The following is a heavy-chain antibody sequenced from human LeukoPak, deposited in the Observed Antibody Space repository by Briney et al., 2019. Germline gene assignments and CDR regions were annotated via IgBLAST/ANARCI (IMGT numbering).Heavy chain of an antibody. CDR2: ISGSGGST. CDR1: GFTFTSYG. V-gene: IGHV3-23*01. D-gene: IGHD2-15*01. CDR3: AKSPYGAGDIFDS. J-gene: IGHJ4*02. Sequence: GGSLRLSCAASGFTFTSYGMSWVRQAPGKGLEWVSTISGSGGSTYYADSVKGRFTISRDNSKNTLYLQMNSLRAEDTAVYYCAKSPYGAGDIFDSWGQGTLVTVSS.